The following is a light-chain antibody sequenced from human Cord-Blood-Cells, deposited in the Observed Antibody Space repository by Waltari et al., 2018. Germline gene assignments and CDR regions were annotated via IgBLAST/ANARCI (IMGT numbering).Light chain of an antibody. CDR3: SSYTSSSTYWV. CDR1: SSDVGGYNY. V-gene: IGLV2-14*01. J-gene: IGLJ3*02. Sequence: QSALTQPASVSGSPGQSIPISCTGTSSDVGGYNYVSWYQQHPGKAPKLMIYDVSKRPSGVSNRFSGSKSGTTASLTISGLQAEDEADYYCSSYTSSSTYWVFGGGTKLTVL. CDR2: DVS.